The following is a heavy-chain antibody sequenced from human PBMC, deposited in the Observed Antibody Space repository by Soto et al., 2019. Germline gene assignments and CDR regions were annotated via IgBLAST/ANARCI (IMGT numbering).Heavy chain of an antibody. CDR2: INHSGST. CDR1: GGSFSGYY. D-gene: IGHD2-15*01. CDR3: ARGPHCSGGSCYSGSVDY. Sequence: SETLSLTCAVYGGSFSGYYWSWIRQPPGKGLEWIGEINHSGSTNYNPSLKSRVTISVDTSKNQFSLKLSSVTAADTAVYYCARGPHCSGGSCYSGSVDYWGQGTLVTVSS. J-gene: IGHJ4*02. V-gene: IGHV4-34*01.